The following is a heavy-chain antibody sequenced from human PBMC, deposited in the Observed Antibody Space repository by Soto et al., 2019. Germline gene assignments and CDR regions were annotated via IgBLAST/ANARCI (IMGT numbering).Heavy chain of an antibody. J-gene: IGHJ6*02. CDR1: GGSISSGGYS. Sequence: PSETLSLTCAVSGGSISSGGYSWSWIRQPPGKGLEWIGYIYHSGSTYYNPSLKSRVTISVDRSKNQFSLKLSSVTAADTAVYYCARGVGVYDSSGYYPRHYYHGMDVWGLGTTVTVSS. D-gene: IGHD3-22*01. CDR3: ARGVGVYDSSGYYPRHYYHGMDV. V-gene: IGHV4-30-2*01. CDR2: IYHSGST.